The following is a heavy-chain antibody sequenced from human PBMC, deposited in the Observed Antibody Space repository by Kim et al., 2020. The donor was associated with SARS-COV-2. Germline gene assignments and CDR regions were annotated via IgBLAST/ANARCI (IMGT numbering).Heavy chain of an antibody. CDR2: ISVSGGST. V-gene: IGHV3-23*01. CDR1: GFTFSSYA. D-gene: IGHD2-2*01. Sequence: GGSLRLSCAASGFTFSSYAMSWVRQAPGKGLEWVSTISVSGGSTYYADSVKGRFTISRDNSKNTLYLQMNSLRAEDTAVYYCAKDPTVVPAAHPQFDPWGHGTLVTVSS. CDR3: AKDPTVVPAAHPQFDP. J-gene: IGHJ5*02.